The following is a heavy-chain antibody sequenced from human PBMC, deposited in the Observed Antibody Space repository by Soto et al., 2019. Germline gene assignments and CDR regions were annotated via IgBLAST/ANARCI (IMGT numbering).Heavy chain of an antibody. J-gene: IGHJ4*02. CDR3: VRGGYVHAFDY. CDR1: GGSISYYY. CDR2: IYYSGNT. V-gene: IGHV4-59*01. Sequence: PSETLSLPCTVSGGSISYYYWGWIRQPPGKGLEWIGSIYYSGNTHYNPSLKSRVTISVDTSMNQFSLNLDSVTAVASAVYYCVRGGYVHAFDYWGQGALVAVSS. D-gene: IGHD5-12*01.